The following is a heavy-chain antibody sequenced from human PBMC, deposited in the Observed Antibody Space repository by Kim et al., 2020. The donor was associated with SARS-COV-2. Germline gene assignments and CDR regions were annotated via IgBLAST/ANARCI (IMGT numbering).Heavy chain of an antibody. V-gene: IGHV1-8*01. Sequence: ASVKVSCKASGYTFTSYDINWVRQATGQGLEWMGWMNPNSGNTGYAQKFQGRVSMTRNTSISTAYMELSSLRSEDTAVYYCTHNTLTTRYFQHWGQGTLVTVSS. CDR3: THNTLTTRYFQH. D-gene: IGHD4-17*01. CDR1: GYTFTSYD. CDR2: MNPNSGNT. J-gene: IGHJ1*01.